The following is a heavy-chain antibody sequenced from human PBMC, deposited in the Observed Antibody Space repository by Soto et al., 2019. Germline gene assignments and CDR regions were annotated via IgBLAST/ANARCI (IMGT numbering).Heavy chain of an antibody. J-gene: IGHJ6*03. V-gene: IGHV3-48*01. CDR3: AREIEYDFWSGSYYYYYYMDV. CDR1: GFTFSSYS. Sequence: EVQLVESGGGLVQPGGSLRLSCAASGFTFSSYSMNWVRQAPGKGLEWVSYISSSSSTIYYADSVKGRFTISRDNAKNSLNLQMNSLRAEDTAVYYCAREIEYDFWSGSYYYYYYMDVWGKGTTVTVSS. D-gene: IGHD3-3*01. CDR2: ISSSSSTI.